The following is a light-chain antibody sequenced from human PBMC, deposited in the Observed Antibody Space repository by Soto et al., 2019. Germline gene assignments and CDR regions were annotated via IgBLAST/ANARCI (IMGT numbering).Light chain of an antibody. CDR2: GAS. V-gene: IGKV3-20*01. CDR3: QQYVTAPAIT. J-gene: IGKJ5*01. Sequence: EVVLTQSPGTLSLSSGERSTLSCMASQSVINSYLAWYQHKPGQAPRLLIYGASNKATGIPDRFSGSGSGTDFTLAISRLEPGDFAVYYCQQYVTAPAITFCQVTRLEI. CDR1: QSVINSY.